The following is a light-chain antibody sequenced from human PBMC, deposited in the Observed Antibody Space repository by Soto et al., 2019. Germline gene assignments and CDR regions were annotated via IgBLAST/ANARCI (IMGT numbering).Light chain of an antibody. CDR3: QQYTSYLWT. CDR2: KAS. CDR1: QSISSW. J-gene: IGKJ1*01. Sequence: DIPMTQSPSTLSASVGDRATITCRASQSISSWLAWYQQKPGKAPKLLIYKASSLESGVPSRFSGSGSGTEFTLTISSLQPDDFATYYCQQYTSYLWTFGQGTKVEIK. V-gene: IGKV1-5*03.